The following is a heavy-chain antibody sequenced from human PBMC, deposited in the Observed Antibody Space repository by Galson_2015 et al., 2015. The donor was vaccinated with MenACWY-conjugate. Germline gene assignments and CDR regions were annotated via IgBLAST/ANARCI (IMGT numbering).Heavy chain of an antibody. CDR1: GGSISSYY. V-gene: IGHV4-59*01. J-gene: IGHJ4*02. CDR3: ASSTRYSSSWQGLDY. Sequence: ETLSLTCTVSGGSISSYYWSWIRQPPGKGLEWIGYIYYSGSTNYNPSLKSRVTISVDTSKNQFSLKLSSVTAADTAVYYCASSTRYSSSWQGLDYWGQGTLVTVSS. D-gene: IGHD6-13*01. CDR2: IYYSGST.